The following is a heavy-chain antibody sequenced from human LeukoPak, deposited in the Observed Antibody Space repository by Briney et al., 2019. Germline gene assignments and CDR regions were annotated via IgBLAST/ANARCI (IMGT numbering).Heavy chain of an antibody. D-gene: IGHD6-19*01. CDR3: AKDIRSSSAAFDY. CDR1: GFTFSSYS. J-gene: IGHJ4*02. Sequence: GGSLRLSCAASGFTFSSYSMNWVRQAPGKGLEWVSGISWNSGSIGYADSVKGRFTISRDNAKNSLYLQMSSLRAEDTALYYCAKDIRSSSAAFDYWGQGTLVTVSS. V-gene: IGHV3-9*01. CDR2: ISWNSGSI.